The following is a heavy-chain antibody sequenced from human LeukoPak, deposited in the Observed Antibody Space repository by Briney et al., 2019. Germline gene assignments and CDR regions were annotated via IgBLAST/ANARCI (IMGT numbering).Heavy chain of an antibody. CDR2: INLSGST. CDR3: ARERGQYYYGSGSYCLRGNWFDP. Sequence: SETLSLTCAVSGGSFSGYYWSWIPPPPRKGLEWIGEINLSGSTNYNPCLNSRVTISVATSKSQFSLKLSSVTAPDTAVYYCARERGQYYYGSGSYCLRGNWFDPWGQGTLVTVSS. CDR1: GGSFSGYY. J-gene: IGHJ5*02. D-gene: IGHD3-10*01. V-gene: IGHV4-34*01.